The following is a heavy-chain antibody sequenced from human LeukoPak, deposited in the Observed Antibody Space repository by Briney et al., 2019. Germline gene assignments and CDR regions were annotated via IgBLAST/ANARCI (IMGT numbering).Heavy chain of an antibody. D-gene: IGHD6-19*01. CDR1: GFTFSSYS. CDR2: ISSSSSYI. V-gene: IGHV3-21*01. J-gene: IGHJ4*02. CDR3: ARVTSGRGWYGISGD. Sequence: PGGSLRLSSATSGFTFSSYSMNWVRQAPGKGLEWVSSISSSSSYIYYADSVKGRFTISRDNAKNSLYLQMNSLRAEDTAVYYCARVTSGRGWYGISGDWGQGTLVTVSS.